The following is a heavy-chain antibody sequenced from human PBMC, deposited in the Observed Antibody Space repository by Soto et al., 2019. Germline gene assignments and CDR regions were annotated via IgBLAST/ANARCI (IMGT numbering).Heavy chain of an antibody. J-gene: IGHJ6*03. CDR1: GYTFTGYY. D-gene: IGHD2-2*01. V-gene: IGHV1-2*04. CDR2: INPNSGGT. Sequence: ASVKVSCKASGYTFTGYYMHWVRQAPGQGLEWMGWINPNSGGTNYAQKFQGWVTMTRDTSISTAYMELSRLRSEDTAVYYCARARQIVPASYYYYYMDVWGKGTTVTVSS. CDR3: ARARQIVPASYYYYYMDV.